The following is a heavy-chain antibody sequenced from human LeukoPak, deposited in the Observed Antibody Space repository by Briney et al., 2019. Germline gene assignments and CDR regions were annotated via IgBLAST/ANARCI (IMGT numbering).Heavy chain of an antibody. J-gene: IGHJ4*02. D-gene: IGHD3-16*02. CDR3: ARMITFGGVIPYYFDY. Sequence: GGSLRLSCAASGFTFDDYGMSWVRQAPGKGLEWVSGINWNGGSTGYADSVKGRFTISRDNAKNSLHLQMNSLRAEDTALYYCARMITFGGVIPYYFDYWGQGTLVTVSS. CDR1: GFTFDDYG. CDR2: INWNGGST. V-gene: IGHV3-20*04.